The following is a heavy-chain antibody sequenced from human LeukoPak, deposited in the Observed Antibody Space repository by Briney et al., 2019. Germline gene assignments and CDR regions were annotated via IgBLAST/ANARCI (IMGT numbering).Heavy chain of an antibody. Sequence: SETLSLTCTVSGYSISSGYYWGWIRQPPGKGLEWIGSIYHSGSTYYNPSLKSRVTISVDTSKNQFSLKLSSVTAADTAVYYCARVHTVTNYWGQGTLVTVSS. J-gene: IGHJ4*02. CDR1: GYSISSGYY. CDR3: ARVHTVTNY. CDR2: IYHSGST. D-gene: IGHD4-17*01. V-gene: IGHV4-38-2*02.